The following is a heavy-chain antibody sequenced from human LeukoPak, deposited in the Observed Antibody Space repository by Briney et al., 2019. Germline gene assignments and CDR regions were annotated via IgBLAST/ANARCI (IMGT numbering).Heavy chain of an antibody. CDR3: ARAGLLRYFDWLYSGQVSSYYFDY. D-gene: IGHD3-9*01. CDR1: GATFTSYA. V-gene: IGHV1-69*06. J-gene: IGHJ4*02. CDR2: IIPIFGTA. Sequence: SVKVSCKASGATFTSYAISWVRQAPGQGLEWMGGIIPIFGTANYAQKFQGRVTITADKSTSTAYMELSSLRSDDTAVYYCARAGLLRYFDWLYSGQVSSYYFDYWGQGTLVTVSS.